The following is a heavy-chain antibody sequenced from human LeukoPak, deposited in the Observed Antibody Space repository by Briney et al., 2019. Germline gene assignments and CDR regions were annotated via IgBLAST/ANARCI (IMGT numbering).Heavy chain of an antibody. D-gene: IGHD6-13*01. Sequence: GGSLRLSCAASGFTFSTYWMSWVRQAPGKALEWVANIRQDGIDKYYVDSVKGRFTISRDNAQNSLYLQMNSLRAEDTAVYYCVREDIGEIAAAKSHFDYWGQGTLVTVSS. CDR3: VREDIGEIAAAKSHFDY. CDR2: IRQDGIDK. CDR1: GFTFSTYW. V-gene: IGHV3-7*01. J-gene: IGHJ4*02.